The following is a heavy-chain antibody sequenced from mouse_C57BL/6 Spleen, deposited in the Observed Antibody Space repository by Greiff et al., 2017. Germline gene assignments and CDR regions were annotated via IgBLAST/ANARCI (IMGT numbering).Heavy chain of an antibody. J-gene: IGHJ4*01. CDR3: AREQGYDGYFYAMDY. CDR2: ISYDGSN. D-gene: IGHD2-3*01. V-gene: IGHV3-6*01. Sequence: EVKLMESGPGLVKPSQSLSLTCSVTGYSITSGYYWNWIRQFPGNKLEWMGYISYDGSNNYNPSLKNRISITRDTSKNQFFLKLNSVTTEDTATYYCAREQGYDGYFYAMDYWGQGTSVTVSS. CDR1: GYSITSGYY.